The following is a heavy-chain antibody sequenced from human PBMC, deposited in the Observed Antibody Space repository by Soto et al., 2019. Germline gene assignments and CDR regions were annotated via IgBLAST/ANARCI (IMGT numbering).Heavy chain of an antibody. J-gene: IGHJ4*02. Sequence: GGSLRLSCAASGFTFSSYGMHWVRQAPGKGLEWVAVISYDGSNKYYADSVKGRFTISRDNSKNTLYLQMNSLRAEDTAVYYCAKVLPSEEGYSSGWFYFDYWGQGTLVTVSS. CDR3: AKVLPSEEGYSSGWFYFDY. V-gene: IGHV3-30*18. D-gene: IGHD6-19*01. CDR2: ISYDGSNK. CDR1: GFTFSSYG.